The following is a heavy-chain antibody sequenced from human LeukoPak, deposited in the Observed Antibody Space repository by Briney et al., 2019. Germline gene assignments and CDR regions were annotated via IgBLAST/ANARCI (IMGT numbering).Heavy chain of an antibody. J-gene: IGHJ6*03. CDR2: IYYSGST. D-gene: IGHD4-17*01. CDR3: HLATLSDYYYYYMDV. CDR1: GGSISSNSYY. Sequence: PSETLSLTCTVSGGSISSNSYYSGWIRQPPGKGLEWIGSIYYSGSTYYNPSLKSRVTISLDTFTNQFSLKLRSVTAADTAVYYCHLATLSDYYYYYMDVWGKGTTVTVSS. V-gene: IGHV4-39*07.